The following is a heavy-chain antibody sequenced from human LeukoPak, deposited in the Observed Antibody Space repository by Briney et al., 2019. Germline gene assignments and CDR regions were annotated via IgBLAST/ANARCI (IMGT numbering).Heavy chain of an antibody. J-gene: IGHJ4*02. CDR2: IFYSGST. V-gene: IGHV4-39*01. CDR3: ARLEAYCGTDCYPPY. D-gene: IGHD2-21*02. CDR1: GGSISSRSYY. Sequence: SETLSLTCTVSGGSISSRSYYWGWIRQPPGKGLEWIGSIFYSGSTYYNPSLKSRVTISVDTSKNQFSLNLSSVTAADTAVYYCARLEAYCGTDCYPPYWGQGTLVTVSS.